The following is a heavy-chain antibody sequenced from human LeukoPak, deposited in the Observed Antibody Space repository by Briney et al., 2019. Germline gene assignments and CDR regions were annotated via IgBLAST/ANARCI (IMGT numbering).Heavy chain of an antibody. V-gene: IGHV3-33*06. CDR2: IWYDGSKK. CDR1: AFTFSSYG. Sequence: GGSLRLSCAASAFTFSSYGMHWVRQAPGKGLEWVAVIWYDGSKKYHADSVKGRFTISRDNSKNTLYLQMNSLRAEDTAVYYCAKGGGNSGKDAFDIWGQGTMVTVSS. J-gene: IGHJ3*02. CDR3: AKGGGNSGKDAFDI. D-gene: IGHD4-23*01.